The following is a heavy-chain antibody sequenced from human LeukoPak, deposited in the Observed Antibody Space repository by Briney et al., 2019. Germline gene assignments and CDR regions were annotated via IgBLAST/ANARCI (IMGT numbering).Heavy chain of an antibody. CDR3: ATSVDTAMVSDY. Sequence: GGSLRLSCAASGLTVSSNYMSWVRQAPGKGLEWVSVIYSGGTTYYADSVKGRFTISRDISKNTLYLQMNSLRADDTAVYYCATSVDTAMVSDYWGQGTLVTVSS. V-gene: IGHV3-53*01. J-gene: IGHJ4*02. CDR1: GLTVSSNY. CDR2: IYSGGTT. D-gene: IGHD5-18*01.